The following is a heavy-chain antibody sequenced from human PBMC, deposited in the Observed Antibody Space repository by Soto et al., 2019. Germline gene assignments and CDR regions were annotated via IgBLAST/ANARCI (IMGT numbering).Heavy chain of an antibody. Sequence: GSLRLSCAASGFTVSSNYMSWVRQAPGKGLEWVSVIYSGGSTYYADSVKGRFTISRDNSKNTLYLQMNSLRAEDTAVYYCASRGGEGYCSGGSCYFDYWGQGTLVTVSS. CDR3: ASRGGEGYCSGGSCYFDY. CDR1: GFTVSSNY. D-gene: IGHD2-15*01. CDR2: IYSGGST. J-gene: IGHJ4*02. V-gene: IGHV3-53*01.